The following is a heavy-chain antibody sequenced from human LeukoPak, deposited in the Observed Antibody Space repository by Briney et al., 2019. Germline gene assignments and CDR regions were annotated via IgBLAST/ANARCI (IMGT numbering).Heavy chain of an antibody. CDR2: INHSGST. D-gene: IGHD3-22*01. CDR3: ARVTSSGYYSSYFDL. J-gene: IGHJ2*01. CDR1: GDSTSGYY. Sequence: NASETLPLTCTVSGDSTSGYYWSWIRQPPGKGLEWIGEINHSGSTNYNPSLKSRVTISVDTSKNQFSLKLSSVTAADTAVYYCARVTSSGYYSSYFDLWGRGTLVTVSS. V-gene: IGHV4-34*01.